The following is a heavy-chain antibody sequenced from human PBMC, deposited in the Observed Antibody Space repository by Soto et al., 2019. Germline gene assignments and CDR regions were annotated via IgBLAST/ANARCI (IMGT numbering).Heavy chain of an antibody. CDR1: GFTFSSYG. CDR2: IRCDGSNK. D-gene: IGHD2-15*01. V-gene: IGHV3-33*06. Sequence: GGSLRLSCAASGFTFSSYGMHWVRQAPGKGLEWVAVIRCDGSNKYYADSVKGRFTISRDNSKNTLYLQMNSLRAEDTAVYYCAKDMNLRLGYCSGGSCHSIDYWGQGTLVTVSS. CDR3: AKDMNLRLGYCSGGSCHSIDY. J-gene: IGHJ4*02.